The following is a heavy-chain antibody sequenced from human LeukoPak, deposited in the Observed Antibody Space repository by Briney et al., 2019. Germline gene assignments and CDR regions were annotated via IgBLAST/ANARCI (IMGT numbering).Heavy chain of an antibody. Sequence: GGSLRLSCAASGFTVSSNFMNWVRQAPGKGLEWVSVIYIGGSTYYADSVKGRFTISRDNSKNTLYLQMNSLRAEDTAVYYCARSPAAGSAAAFDYWGQGTLVTVSS. D-gene: IGHD6-13*01. J-gene: IGHJ4*02. CDR2: IYIGGST. CDR1: GFTVSSNF. CDR3: ARSPAAGSAAAFDY. V-gene: IGHV3-53*01.